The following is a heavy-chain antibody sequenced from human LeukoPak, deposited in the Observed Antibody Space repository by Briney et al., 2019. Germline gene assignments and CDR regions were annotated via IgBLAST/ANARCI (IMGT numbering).Heavy chain of an antibody. D-gene: IGHD6-19*01. CDR1: GSTFSGNY. V-gene: IGHV3-53*01. CDR3: ARVSYRSGWD. CDR2: IYSDGIT. Sequence: GGSLRLSCAASGSTFSGNYFSWVRQTPGKGLEWVSVIYSDGITYYTDSVKGRFTFSRDNSKNTLHLQMNSLRDEDTAVYYCARVSYRSGWDWGQGTLVTVSS. J-gene: IGHJ4*02.